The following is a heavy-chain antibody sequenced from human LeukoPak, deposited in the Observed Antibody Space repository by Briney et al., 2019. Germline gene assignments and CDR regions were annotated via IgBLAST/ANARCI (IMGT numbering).Heavy chain of an antibody. CDR1: GFTVSSNY. D-gene: IGHD7-27*01. Sequence: GGSLRLSCAASGFTVSSNYMSWVRQAPGEGLEWVANIKTDGSQIYYVDSVKGRFTISRDNAKNSLYLQMNSLRAEDTAVYYCARDLNWETYWGQGTLVSVSS. CDR2: IKTDGSQI. V-gene: IGHV3-7*01. J-gene: IGHJ4*02. CDR3: ARDLNWETY.